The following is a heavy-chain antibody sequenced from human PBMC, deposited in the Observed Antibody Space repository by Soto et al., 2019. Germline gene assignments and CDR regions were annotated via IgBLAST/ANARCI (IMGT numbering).Heavy chain of an antibody. CDR3: PPRAHYSDNWNAAYFDY. J-gene: IGHJ4*02. V-gene: IGHV2-5*02. CDR2: IYWDDDK. D-gene: IGHD1-1*01. Sequence: QITLKESGPPLVKPTQTLPLTSTFFGFSPSTSGVGVGWFRQPPGKALEWLVIIYWDDDKRYSPSLKTRLTVTKDTSKNKGVLKIANMDPVDTATYSCPPRAHYSDNWNAAYFDYWGQGTLVTVAS. CDR1: GFSPSTSGVG.